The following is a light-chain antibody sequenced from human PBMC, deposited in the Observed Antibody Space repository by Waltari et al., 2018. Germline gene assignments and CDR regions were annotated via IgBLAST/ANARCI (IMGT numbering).Light chain of an antibody. CDR3: QKYERLPAT. J-gene: IGKJ1*01. CDR1: QSIGRS. Sequence: EIVLTQSPGTLSLSPGERATLSCRASQSIGRSLVWYQQKPGQAPRLLIYDVSRRATGIPDRFSGCGYGTDFSLTISRLEPEDFAVYYCQKYERLPATFGQGTTVEIK. CDR2: DVS. V-gene: IGKV3-20*01.